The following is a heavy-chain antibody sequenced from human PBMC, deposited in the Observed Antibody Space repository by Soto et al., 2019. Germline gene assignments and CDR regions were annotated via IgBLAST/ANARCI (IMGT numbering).Heavy chain of an antibody. CDR2: INHSGST. D-gene: IGHD3-22*01. CDR3: ARDKAYYDSSGYTDRWFDP. V-gene: IGHV4-34*01. Sequence: PSETLSLTCAVYGGSFSGYYWTWIRQPPWTGLEWIGEINHSGSTNYNPSLKSRVTISVDTSKNQFSLKLTSVTAADTAVYYCARDKAYYDSSGYTDRWFDPWGQGTLVTVSS. CDR1: GGSFSGYY. J-gene: IGHJ5*02.